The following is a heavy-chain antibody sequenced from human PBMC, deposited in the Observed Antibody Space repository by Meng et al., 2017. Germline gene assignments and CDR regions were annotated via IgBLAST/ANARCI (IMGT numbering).Heavy chain of an antibody. J-gene: IGHJ4*02. CDR1: GGTFSSYT. V-gene: IGHV3-33*01. D-gene: IGHD6-13*01. CDR3: ARVRYSSSWYLFDY. Sequence: QVQRVQSGAEVKKPGSSVKVSCKASGGTFSSYTISWVRQAPGQGLEWVAVIWYDGSNKYYADSVKGRFTISRDNSKNTLYLQMNSLRAEDTAVYYCARVRYSSSWYLFDYWGQGTLVTVSS. CDR2: IWYDGSNK.